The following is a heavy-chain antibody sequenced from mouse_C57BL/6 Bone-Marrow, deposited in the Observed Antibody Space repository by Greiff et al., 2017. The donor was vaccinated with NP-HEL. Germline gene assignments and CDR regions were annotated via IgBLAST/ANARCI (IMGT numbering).Heavy chain of an antibody. CDR2: IDPSDSET. CDR1: GYTFTSYW. CDR3: ARMEEDSSGSWAY. D-gene: IGHD3-2*02. Sequence: VQLVESGAELVRPGSSVKLSCKASGYTFTSYWMHWVKQRPIQGLEWIGNIDPSDSETHYNQKFKDKATLTVDKSSSTAYMQLSSLTSEDSAVYYCARMEEDSSGSWAYWGQGTLVTVSA. J-gene: IGHJ3*01. V-gene: IGHV1-52*01.